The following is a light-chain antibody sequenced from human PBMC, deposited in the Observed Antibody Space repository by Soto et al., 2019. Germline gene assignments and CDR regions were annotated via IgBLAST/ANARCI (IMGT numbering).Light chain of an antibody. V-gene: IGKV1-5*01. CDR1: QTIGTW. CDR3: QQYSSFSRT. Sequence: DIHMTQSPSSVSASIGDRVTITCQASQTIGTWLAWYQQKPGKAPELLSYDASTLEGGVPSRLSGSGSGTDFSLTITSLKPDDFATFYCQQYSSFSRTVGQGTKVDIK. CDR2: DAS. J-gene: IGKJ1*01.